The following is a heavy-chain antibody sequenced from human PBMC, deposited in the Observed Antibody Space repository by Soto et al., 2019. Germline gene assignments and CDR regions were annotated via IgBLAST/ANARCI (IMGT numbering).Heavy chain of an antibody. CDR3: ARGGGGGSWIANWFDP. V-gene: IGHV4-59*01. Sequence: SETLSLTCTVSGSPISDNYWSWFRQAPGQGLEWVGYIYYTGTTTYNPSVKSRVTISVDTSKRQFSLKLSSVTAADTAVYYCARGGGGGSWIANWFDPWGQGTLVTVS. D-gene: IGHD2-15*01. CDR2: IYYTGTT. J-gene: IGHJ5*02. CDR1: GSPISDNY.